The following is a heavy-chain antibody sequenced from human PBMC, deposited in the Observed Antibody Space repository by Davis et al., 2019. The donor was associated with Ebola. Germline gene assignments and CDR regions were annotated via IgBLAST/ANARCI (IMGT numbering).Heavy chain of an antibody. V-gene: IGHV5-51*01. CDR1: GYSFTSYW. CDR3: ASLRRTITGMDDGFDI. Sequence: GESLKISCKGSGYSFTSYWIAWVRQLPGKGLECMGIIYTGDSDTRYSPSFRGQVIISAAKSMKTAFLQWSSLKASDSGMYYCASLRRTITGMDDGFDIWGEGTMVTVSS. CDR2: IYTGDSDT. D-gene: IGHD2-8*02. J-gene: IGHJ3*02.